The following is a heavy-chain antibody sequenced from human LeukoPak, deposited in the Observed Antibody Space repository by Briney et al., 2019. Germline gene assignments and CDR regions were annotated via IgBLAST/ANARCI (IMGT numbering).Heavy chain of an antibody. V-gene: IGHV1-2*02. CDR2: INPNSGGT. CDR1: GYTFTGYY. CDR3: ARGRGLRALDY. J-gene: IGHJ4*02. Sequence: ASVTVSFKASGYTFTGYYMHWVQQAPGQGLEWMGWINPNSGGTNYAQKFQGRVTMTRDTSISTAYMELSRLRSDDTAVYYCARGRGLRALDYWGQGTLVTVSS. D-gene: IGHD4-17*01.